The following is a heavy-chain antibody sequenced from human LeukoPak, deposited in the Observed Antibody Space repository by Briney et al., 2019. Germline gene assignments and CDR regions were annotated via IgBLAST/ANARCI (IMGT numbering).Heavy chain of an antibody. CDR3: ARGYCSGGSCPLGPYYMDV. Sequence: ASVKVSCKASGYTFTSYGISWVRQAPGQGLEWMGWISAYNGNTNYAQKLQGRVTMTTDTSTSAAYMELRSLRSDDTAVYYCARGYCSGGSCPLGPYYMDVWGKGTTVTISS. V-gene: IGHV1-18*01. CDR1: GYTFTSYG. D-gene: IGHD2-15*01. CDR2: ISAYNGNT. J-gene: IGHJ6*03.